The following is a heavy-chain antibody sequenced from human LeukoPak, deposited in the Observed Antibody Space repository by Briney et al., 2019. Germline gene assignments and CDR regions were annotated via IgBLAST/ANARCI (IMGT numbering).Heavy chain of an antibody. CDR1: GFSINNGYY. V-gene: IGHV4-38-2*02. D-gene: IGHD3-10*01. J-gene: IGHJ4*02. CDR3: ARGARDYYGSGRFTRGNDY. CDR2: IYHSGST. Sequence: SETLSLTCTVSGFSINNGYYWGWIRQPPGKGLEWIGSIYHSGSTNYNPSLKSRVTISVDTSKNQFSLKLSSVTAADTAVYYCARGARDYYGSGRFTRGNDYWGQGTLVTVSS.